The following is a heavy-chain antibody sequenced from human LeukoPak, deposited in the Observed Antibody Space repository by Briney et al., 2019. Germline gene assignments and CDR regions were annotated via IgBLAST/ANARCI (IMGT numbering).Heavy chain of an antibody. CDR1: GFTFSSYG. D-gene: IGHD1-1*01. CDR2: IWYDGSNK. V-gene: IGHV3-33*01. CDR3: ARGRATTGTAVVGAFDI. J-gene: IGHJ3*02. Sequence: GGSLRLSCAASGFTFSSYGMHWVRQAPGKGLEWVAVIWYDGSNKYHADSVKGRFTISRDNSKNTLYLQMNSLRAEDTAVYHCARGRATTGTAVVGAFDIWGRGTMVVVSS.